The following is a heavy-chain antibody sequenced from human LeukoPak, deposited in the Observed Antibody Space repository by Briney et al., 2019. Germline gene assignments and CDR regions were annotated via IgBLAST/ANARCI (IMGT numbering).Heavy chain of an antibody. V-gene: IGHV3-23*01. J-gene: IGHJ3*02. D-gene: IGHD1-7*01. CDR2: ISGSGGST. CDR3: GKGGNYSDLDAFDI. Sequence: GGSLRLSCAASGFTFSSYAMNWVRQAPGKGLEWVSAISGSGGSTYYADSVKGRFTISRDNSKNMLYLQMNSLRAEATAVFYLGKGGNYSDLDAFDIWGQGTMVTVSS. CDR1: GFTFSSYA.